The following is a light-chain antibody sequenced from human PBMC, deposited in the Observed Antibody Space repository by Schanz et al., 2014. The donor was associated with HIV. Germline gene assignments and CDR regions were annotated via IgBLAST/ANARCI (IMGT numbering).Light chain of an antibody. CDR1: QSVGSNW. V-gene: IGKV3-20*01. CDR2: AAS. CDR3: QQYGSSPRT. Sequence: EIVLTQSPGTLSLSPGERATLSCRASQSVGSNWLAWYQQTPGQAPRLLIYAASSRATDIPGRFSGSGSGTDFTLTISRLEPEDFAMYYCQQYGSSPRTFGQGTKVEIQ. J-gene: IGKJ1*01.